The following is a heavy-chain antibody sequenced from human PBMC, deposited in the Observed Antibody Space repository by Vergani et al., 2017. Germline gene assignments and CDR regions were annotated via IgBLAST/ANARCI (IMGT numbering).Heavy chain of an antibody. J-gene: IGHJ5*02. CDR3: ARINYYGSSGYSLTRWHNWFDP. CDR1: GFTFTSYS. CDR2: ITSNSGLT. Sequence: EVGLVESGGGLVQPGVSLRLSCEVSGFTFTSYSMNWVRQAPGKGLEWISYITSNSGLTHYADSVKGRFTIFRDNAKNSLYLQMNSLRAEDTALYYCARINYYGSSGYSLTRWHNWFDPWGQGTLITFSS. D-gene: IGHD3-22*01. V-gene: IGHV3-48*01.